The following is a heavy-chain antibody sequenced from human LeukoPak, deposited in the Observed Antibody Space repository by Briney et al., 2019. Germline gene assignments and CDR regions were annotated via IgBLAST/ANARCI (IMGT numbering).Heavy chain of an antibody. CDR3: ARRTVTGTYDY. Sequence: PGGSLRLSCAASGFTFNDYWMHWVRQAPGKGLLWVSRINTDGSSTDYADSVKGRFTFSRDNAKNTLYLQMDSLRAEDSAVYYCARRTVTGTYDYWGQGTLVTAS. V-gene: IGHV3-74*01. D-gene: IGHD1-1*01. CDR2: INTDGSST. J-gene: IGHJ4*02. CDR1: GFTFNDYW.